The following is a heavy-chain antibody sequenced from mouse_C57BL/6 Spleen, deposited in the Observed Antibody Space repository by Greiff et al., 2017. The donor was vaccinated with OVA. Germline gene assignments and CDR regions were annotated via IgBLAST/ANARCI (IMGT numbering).Heavy chain of an antibody. CDR2: INPNNGGT. Sequence: EVKLQESGPELVKPGASVKMSCKASGYTFTDYNMHWVKQSHGKSLEWIGYINPNNGGTSYNQKFKGKATLTVNKSSSTAYMELRSLTSEDSAVYYCARSPYYYGSSSLAYWGQGTLVTVSA. CDR3: ARSPYYYGSSSLAY. CDR1: GYTFTDYN. V-gene: IGHV1-22*01. J-gene: IGHJ3*01. D-gene: IGHD1-1*01.